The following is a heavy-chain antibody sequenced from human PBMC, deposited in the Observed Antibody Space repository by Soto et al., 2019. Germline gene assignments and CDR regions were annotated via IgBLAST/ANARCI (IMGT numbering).Heavy chain of an antibody. CDR2: GSSINGAT. CDR3: ARGGGSSFDY. D-gene: IGHD2-15*01. V-gene: IGHV3-48*04. Sequence: GGSLRLSCAASGFTFSRFSMNWVRQAPGKGLEWVSCGSSINGATYYADSVKGRFTVSRDNAKSFLYLQMNSLTAEDTAIYYCARGGGSSFDYWGQGALVTVSS. CDR1: GFTFSRFS. J-gene: IGHJ4*02.